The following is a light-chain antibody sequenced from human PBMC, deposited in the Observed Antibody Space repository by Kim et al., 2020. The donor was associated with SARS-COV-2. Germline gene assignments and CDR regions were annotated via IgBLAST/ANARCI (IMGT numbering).Light chain of an antibody. CDR3: KSRDSKENVF. Sequence: SSELTQDPAVSVALGQTVRITCQGDSLRSYYATWYQQKPGQAPILVIYGKNNRPSGITDRFSGSSSGNTAYLTITGTQAGDEADYYCKSRDSKENVFFGG. V-gene: IGLV3-19*01. CDR2: GKN. CDR1: SLRSYY. J-gene: IGLJ2*01.